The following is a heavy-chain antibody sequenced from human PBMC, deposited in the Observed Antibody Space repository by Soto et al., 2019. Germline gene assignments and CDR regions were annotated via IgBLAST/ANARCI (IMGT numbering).Heavy chain of an antibody. J-gene: IGHJ4*02. V-gene: IGHV1-69*01. CDR3: VRGGIVAVPADLSSYHDYTNYRFDS. CDR1: GGSFSDFT. Sequence: QVQLAQSGAEVREPGSSINVSCRASGGSFSDFTFSWVRQAPGQGLEWMGGIIPMFAASKYAQQFQGRVTITSDESTETVYLALSSLTSEDTAVYFCVRGGIVAVPADLSSYHDYTNYRFDSWGQGTLVSVSS. CDR2: IIPMFAAS. D-gene: IGHD4-4*01.